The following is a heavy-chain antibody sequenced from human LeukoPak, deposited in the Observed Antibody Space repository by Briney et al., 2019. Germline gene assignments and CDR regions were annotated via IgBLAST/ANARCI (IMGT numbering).Heavy chain of an antibody. J-gene: IGHJ6*02. CDR1: GGSISSSSYY. CDR2: IYYSGST. Sequence: SETLSLTCTVSGGSISSSSYYWGWIRQPPGKGLEWIGSIYYSGSTYYNPSLKSRVTISVDTSKNQFSLKLSSVTAADTAVYYCGAPSGHHYYGMDVWGQGTTVTVSS. V-gene: IGHV4-39*01. D-gene: IGHD6-25*01. CDR3: GAPSGHHYYGMDV.